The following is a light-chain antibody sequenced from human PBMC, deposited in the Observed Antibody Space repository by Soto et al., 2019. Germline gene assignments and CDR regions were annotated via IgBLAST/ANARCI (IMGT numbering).Light chain of an antibody. J-gene: IGLJ2*01. CDR3: CSYAGSSTFEGVV. Sequence: QSALTQPASVSGSPGQSITISCNGTSSDVGSYNLVSWYQQHPGKDPKLMIDEGSKRPSGVSNRFSGSKSVNTASLTISGLQAEDEADYYCCSYAGSSTFEGVVFGGVTKLTVL. CDR2: EGS. CDR1: SSDVGSYNL. V-gene: IGLV2-23*03.